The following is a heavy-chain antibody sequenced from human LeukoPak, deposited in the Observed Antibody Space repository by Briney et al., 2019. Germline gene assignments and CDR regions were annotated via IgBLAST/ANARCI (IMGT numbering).Heavy chain of an antibody. J-gene: IGHJ6*03. CDR3: SCSLTTRTGWYYYMDV. CDR1: GFTFSSYW. CDR2: ISGSGGST. D-gene: IGHD4-17*01. V-gene: IGHV3-23*01. Sequence: PGGSLRLSCAASGFTFSSYWMSWVRQAPGKGLELVSAISGSGGSTYYADSVKGRFTISRDNSKNTLYLQMNSLRAEDTAVYYCSCSLTTRTGWYYYMDVWGKGTTVTISS.